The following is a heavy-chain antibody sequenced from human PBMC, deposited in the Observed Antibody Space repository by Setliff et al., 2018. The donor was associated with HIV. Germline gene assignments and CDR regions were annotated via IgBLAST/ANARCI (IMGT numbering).Heavy chain of an antibody. CDR2: IRYDGSNK. V-gene: IGHV3-30*02. J-gene: IGHJ5*02. Sequence: PGGSLRLSCEASGFTFSSYGMHWVRQAPGKGLEWVAFIRYDGSNKYYADSVKGRFTISRDNSKNTLYLQMNSLGAEDTAVYYCAKQTVSSSWSNWFDPWGQGTLVTVSS. CDR1: GFTFSSYG. D-gene: IGHD6-13*01. CDR3: AKQTVSSSWSNWFDP.